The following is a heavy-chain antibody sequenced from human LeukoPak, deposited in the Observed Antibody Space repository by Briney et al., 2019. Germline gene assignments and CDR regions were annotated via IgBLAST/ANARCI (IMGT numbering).Heavy chain of an antibody. CDR3: TRAIYDILTGYHNWFDP. CDR1: GFTFGDYA. V-gene: IGHV3-49*04. D-gene: IGHD3-9*01. Sequence: GRSLRLSCTASGFTFGDYAMSWVRQAPGKGLEWVGFIRSKAYGGTTEYAASVKGRFTISRDDSKSIAYLQMNSLKTEDTAAYYCTRAIYDILTGYHNWFDPWGQGTLVTVSS. J-gene: IGHJ5*02. CDR2: IRSKAYGGTT.